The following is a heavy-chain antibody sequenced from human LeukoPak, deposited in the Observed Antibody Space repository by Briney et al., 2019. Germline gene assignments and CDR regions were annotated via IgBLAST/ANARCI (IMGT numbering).Heavy chain of an antibody. J-gene: IGHJ5*02. D-gene: IGHD2-8*01. CDR3: ARMGKSPTMVLFDP. CDR1: GGSFSGYY. V-gene: IGHV4-34*01. Sequence: SETLSLTCAVYGGSFSGYYWSWIRQPPGKGLEWIGEINHSGSTNYNPSLKSRVTISVDTSKNQFSLKLSSVTAADTAVYYCARMGKSPTMVLFDPWGQGTLVTVSS. CDR2: INHSGST.